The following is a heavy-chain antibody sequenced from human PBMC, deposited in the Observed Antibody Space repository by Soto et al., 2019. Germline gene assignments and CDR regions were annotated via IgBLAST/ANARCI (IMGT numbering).Heavy chain of an antibody. CDR3: ARAPESIVVVTATPDY. J-gene: IGHJ4*02. D-gene: IGHD2-21*02. CDR2: IWYDGSNK. V-gene: IGHV3-33*01. Sequence: QVQLVESGGGVVQPGRSLRLSCAASGFTFSSYGMHWVRQAPGKGLEWVAVIWYDGSNKYYADSVKGRFTISRDNCKNTLYLQMNSLRAEDTAVYYCARAPESIVVVTATPDYWGQGTLVTVSS. CDR1: GFTFSSYG.